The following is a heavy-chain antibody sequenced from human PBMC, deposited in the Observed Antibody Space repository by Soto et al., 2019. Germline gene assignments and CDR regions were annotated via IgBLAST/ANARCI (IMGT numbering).Heavy chain of an antibody. CDR1: GGTFSRYA. D-gene: IGHD3-22*01. Sequence: QVQLVQSGAEVKKPGSSVKVSCKASGGTFSRYAISWVRQAPGQGLEWMGGIIPLFGKANYAQKFQGRVTITADESTSTAYMELSSLRSEDTAVYYCARDGTLYDSSGYYYLYWGQGTPVTVSS. V-gene: IGHV1-69*01. J-gene: IGHJ4*02. CDR2: IIPLFGKA. CDR3: ARDGTLYDSSGYYYLY.